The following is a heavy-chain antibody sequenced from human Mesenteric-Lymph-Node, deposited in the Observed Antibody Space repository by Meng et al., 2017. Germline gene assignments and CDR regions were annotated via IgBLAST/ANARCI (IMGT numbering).Heavy chain of an antibody. CDR1: GYTFTNYG. Sequence: ASVKVSCKASGYTFTNYGISWVRQAPGQGLEWMGRITTDSGRTSYAQKFQGRVMMTTDTSTSTAYREVRSLRSDDTAVYYCAREIWAAENWFDPWGQGTLVTVSS. J-gene: IGHJ5*02. CDR3: AREIWAAENWFDP. V-gene: IGHV1-18*01. CDR2: ITTDSGRT. D-gene: IGHD6-13*01.